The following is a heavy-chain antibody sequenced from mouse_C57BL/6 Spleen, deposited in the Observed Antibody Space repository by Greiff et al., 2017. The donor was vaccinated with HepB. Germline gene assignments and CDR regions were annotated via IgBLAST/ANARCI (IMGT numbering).Heavy chain of an antibody. CDR1: GFTFSDYG. CDR2: ISSGSSTI. D-gene: IGHD1-1*01. Sequence: VMLVESGGGLVKPGGSLKLSCAASGFTFSDYGMHWVRQAPEKGLEWVAYISSGSSTIYYADTVKGRFTISRDNAKNTLFLQMTSLRSEDTAMYYCARDYGSSSYWYFDVWGTGTTVTVSS. V-gene: IGHV5-17*01. CDR3: ARDYGSSSYWYFDV. J-gene: IGHJ1*03.